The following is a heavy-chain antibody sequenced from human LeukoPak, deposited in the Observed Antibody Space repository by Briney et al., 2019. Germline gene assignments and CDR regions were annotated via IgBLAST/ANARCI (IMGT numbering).Heavy chain of an antibody. CDR2: IYHSGST. V-gene: IGHV4-38-2*01. CDR3: ARYCSSTSCYQYFQH. Sequence: SETLSLTCAVSGYSISSGYYWGWIRQPPGKGLEWIGSIYHSGSTYYNPSLKSRVTISVDTSKNQFSLKLSSVTAADTAVYYCARYCSSTSCYQYFQHWARAPWSPSPQ. D-gene: IGHD2-2*01. CDR1: GYSISSGYY. J-gene: IGHJ1*01.